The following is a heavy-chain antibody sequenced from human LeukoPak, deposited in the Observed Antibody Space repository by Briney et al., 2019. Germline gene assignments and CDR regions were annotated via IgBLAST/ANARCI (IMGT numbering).Heavy chain of an antibody. CDR2: IRSKAYGGTT. V-gene: IGHV3-49*04. Sequence: GGSLRLSCTASGFTFGDYAMSWVREAPGKGREWVGFIRSKAYGGTTEYAASVKGRFTISRDDSKSIAYLQMNSLKTGDTAVYYCTRGVAVAGTYFQHWGQGTLVTVSS. CDR3: TRGVAVAGTYFQH. J-gene: IGHJ1*01. CDR1: GFTFGDYA. D-gene: IGHD6-19*01.